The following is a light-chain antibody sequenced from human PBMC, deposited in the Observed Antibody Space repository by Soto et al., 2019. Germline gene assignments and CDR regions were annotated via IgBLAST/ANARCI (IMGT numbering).Light chain of an antibody. Sequence: IQMTQSPSTLSASVGDRVTLTWRASQSISIWLAWYQQKPGSAPKLLIYKASSLETGVPSRFSGSGSGTEFTLTISSLQPDDFATYYCQHYNSYSEAFGQGTKVDIK. V-gene: IGKV1-5*03. CDR1: QSISIW. J-gene: IGKJ1*01. CDR3: QHYNSYSEA. CDR2: KAS.